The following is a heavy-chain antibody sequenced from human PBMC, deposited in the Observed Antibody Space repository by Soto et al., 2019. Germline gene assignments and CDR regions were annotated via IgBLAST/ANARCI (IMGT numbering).Heavy chain of an antibody. Sequence: SETLSLTCTVSGGSIRSGGYYWSWVRQNPRKGLEWIGNIYYSGNTYYNPSLKSRLTISVDTSKNQFSLNLSSFTAADTGVYYCARDRLMATAGTARHYFGLDVWGQGTTVTVSS. V-gene: IGHV4-31*03. CDR2: IYYSGNT. J-gene: IGHJ6*02. CDR1: GGSIRSGGYY. D-gene: IGHD5-18*01. CDR3: ARDRLMATAGTARHYFGLDV.